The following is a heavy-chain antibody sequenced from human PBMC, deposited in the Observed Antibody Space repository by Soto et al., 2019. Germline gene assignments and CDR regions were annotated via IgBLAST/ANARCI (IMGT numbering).Heavy chain of an antibody. CDR2: INPNSGGT. V-gene: IGHV1-2*02. J-gene: IGHJ6*02. CDR3: ARDGVVVVTAIYYYGMDV. Sequence: QVQLVQSGAEVKKPGASVKVSCKASGYTFTGYYMHWVRQAPGQGLEWMGWINPNSGGTNYAQKFQGRVTMTRDTSISTAYMELSRLRSDDTAVYYCARDGVVVVTAIYYYGMDVWGQGTTVTVSS. D-gene: IGHD2-21*02. CDR1: GYTFTGYY.